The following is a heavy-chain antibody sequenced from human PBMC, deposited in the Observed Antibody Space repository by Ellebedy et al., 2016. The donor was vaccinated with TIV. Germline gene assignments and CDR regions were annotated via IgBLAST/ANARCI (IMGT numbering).Heavy chain of an antibody. D-gene: IGHD1-1*01. Sequence: GESLKISXAASGFTFSSYSMNWVRQAPGKGLEWVSYISSSSSTIYYADSVKGRFTISRDNAKNSLYLQMNSLRAEDTALYYCAKDRTVQLERRGWYYGMDVWGQGTTVTVSS. CDR1: GFTFSSYS. CDR3: AKDRTVQLERRGWYYGMDV. CDR2: ISSSSSTI. J-gene: IGHJ6*02. V-gene: IGHV3-48*04.